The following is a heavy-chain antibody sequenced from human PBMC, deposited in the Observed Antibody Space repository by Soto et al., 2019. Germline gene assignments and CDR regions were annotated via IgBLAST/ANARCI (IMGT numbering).Heavy chain of an antibody. Sequence: GESLKTSCKGSGCSLTTYWIGWVRQMPGKGLEWMGIIYHGDADIKYSPSFQGHVTISADKSISTAYLQWNSLKASDTAMYYCARLWDTGYNYYYCGMDVWGQGTTVTVSS. CDR2: IYHGDADI. D-gene: IGHD5-12*01. CDR1: GCSLTTYW. V-gene: IGHV5-51*01. CDR3: ARLWDTGYNYYYCGMDV. J-gene: IGHJ6*02.